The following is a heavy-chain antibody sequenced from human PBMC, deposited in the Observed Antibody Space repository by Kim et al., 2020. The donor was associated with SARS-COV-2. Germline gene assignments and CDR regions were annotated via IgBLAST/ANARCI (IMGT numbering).Heavy chain of an antibody. Sequence: ASVKVSCKASGYTFTSYYMHWVRQAPGQGLEWMGIINPSGGSTSYAQKFQGRVTMTRDTSTSTVYMELSSLRSEDTAVYYCARVMAPGGYYYYGMDVWGQGTTVTVSS. CDR1: GYTFTSYY. D-gene: IGHD3-10*01. CDR3: ARVMAPGGYYYYGMDV. CDR2: INPSGGST. V-gene: IGHV1-46*01. J-gene: IGHJ6*02.